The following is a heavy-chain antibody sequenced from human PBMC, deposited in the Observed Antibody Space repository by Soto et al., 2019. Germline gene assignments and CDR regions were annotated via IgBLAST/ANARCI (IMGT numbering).Heavy chain of an antibody. CDR3: ASKIVLGS. Sequence: SLCTSRAGTGCRGREYIGDWVRQVPGKGLEWVAVISDDRNTKYYADSVKGRFTISRDNSKNTLYLQMDSLRVEDTAVYFCASKIVLGSWGKGPLVTVSS. D-gene: IGHD2-2*01. CDR1: GCRGREYI. J-gene: IGHJ5*02. CDR2: ISDDRNTK. V-gene: IGHV3-30-3*01.